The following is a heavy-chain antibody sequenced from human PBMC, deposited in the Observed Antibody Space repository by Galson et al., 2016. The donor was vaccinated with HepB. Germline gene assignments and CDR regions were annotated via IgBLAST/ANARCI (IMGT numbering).Heavy chain of an antibody. Sequence: SLRLSCAASGFTFNYYAMSWVRQAPGKGLEWVSAIGGSGGRTYYADSVKGRFTISRDNSKNTLYLQMNSLRAEDTAVYYCAKDRGGAVQNCFDPWGQGTLVTVSS. CDR1: GFTFNYYA. CDR2: IGGSGGRT. D-gene: IGHD3-16*01. J-gene: IGHJ5*02. V-gene: IGHV3-23*01. CDR3: AKDRGGAVQNCFDP.